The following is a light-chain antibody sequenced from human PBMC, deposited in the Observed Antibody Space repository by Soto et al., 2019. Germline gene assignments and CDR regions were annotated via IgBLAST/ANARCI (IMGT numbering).Light chain of an antibody. J-gene: IGLJ1*01. CDR1: SSDVGGYNY. CDR2: EVT. V-gene: IGLV2-14*01. Sequence: QSALTQPASVSGSPGQWITISCTGTSSDVGGYNYVSWYQQHPGKVPKLMIYEVTDRPSGVSNRFSGSKSGSTASLTISGLQAEDEADYYCSSYTSSTTYVFGTGTKLTVL. CDR3: SSYTSSTTYV.